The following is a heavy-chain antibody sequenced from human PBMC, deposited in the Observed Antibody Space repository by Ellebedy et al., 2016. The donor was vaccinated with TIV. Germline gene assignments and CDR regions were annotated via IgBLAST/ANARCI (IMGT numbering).Heavy chain of an antibody. Sequence: SETLSLXXTVSGGSISSGDYYWSWIRQPPGKGLEWIGYIYYSGSTYYNPSLKSRVTISVDTSKNQFSLKLSSVTAADTAVYYCARAPPKFGELPHQHAFDIWGQGTMVTVSS. V-gene: IGHV4-30-4*01. CDR3: ARAPPKFGELPHQHAFDI. J-gene: IGHJ3*02. CDR1: GGSISSGDYY. CDR2: IYYSGST. D-gene: IGHD3-10*01.